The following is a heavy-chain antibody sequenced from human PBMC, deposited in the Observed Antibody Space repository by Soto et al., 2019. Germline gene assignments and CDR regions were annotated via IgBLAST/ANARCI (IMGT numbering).Heavy chain of an antibody. CDR3: ARDRASGSFDY. CDR2: INPNTGKP. V-gene: IGHV7-4-1*01. J-gene: IGHJ4*02. CDR1: GYSFTRYS. Sequence: QVQLVQSGSESMQPGASVKVSCKGFGYSFTRYSINWLRQAPGQGLEWMGWINPNTGKPTYDQGFTGRFVFSMDTSVSTVYLQIYSLKANDSSVYYCARDRASGSFDYWGQGTLVTVSS. D-gene: IGHD1-26*01.